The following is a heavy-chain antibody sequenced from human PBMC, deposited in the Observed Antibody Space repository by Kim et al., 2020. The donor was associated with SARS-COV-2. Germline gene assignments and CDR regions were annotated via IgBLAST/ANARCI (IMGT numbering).Heavy chain of an antibody. Sequence: GGSLRLSCEASGFTFSSYWMNWVRQGPGKGLVWVSRIKSDGSDTHYADSVKGRFTISRDNAKNTLHLQLNSLGVEDTAIYYCARGSFQQGFDPWGQGTLVTVLL. V-gene: IGHV3-74*01. D-gene: IGHD6-13*01. CDR3: ARGSFQQGFDP. CDR1: GFTFSSYW. J-gene: IGHJ5*02. CDR2: IKSDGSDT.